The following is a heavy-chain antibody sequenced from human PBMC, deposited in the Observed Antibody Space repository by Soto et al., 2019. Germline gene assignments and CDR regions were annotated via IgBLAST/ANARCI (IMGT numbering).Heavy chain of an antibody. Sequence: GESLKISCKGSGYSFTSYWIGWVRQMPGKGLEWMGIIYPFDSVTRYSPSFQGQVTISADKSISTAYLQWSSLKASDTAMYYCARVVPQTYYDILTGYYTGSYYYGMDVWGQGTTVTVSS. CDR1: GYSFTSYW. CDR3: ARVVPQTYYDILTGYYTGSYYYGMDV. V-gene: IGHV5-51*01. D-gene: IGHD3-9*01. CDR2: IYPFDSVT. J-gene: IGHJ6*02.